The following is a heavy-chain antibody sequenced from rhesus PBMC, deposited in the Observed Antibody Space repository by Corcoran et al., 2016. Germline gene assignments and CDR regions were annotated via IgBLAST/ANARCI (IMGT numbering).Heavy chain of an antibody. D-gene: IGHD6-31*01. Sequence: QVQLQESGPGLVKPSETLSLTCTVSGGPISGYYWNWIRQIPGKGLAWIANFHGSGTTTNSQPSLTIRVTLSVDTSKTQFSLKLTSVTAADTAVYYCARQTSGWAVTDVWGPGVLVTVSS. V-gene: IGHV4S11*01. J-gene: IGHJ5-1*01. CDR2: FHGSGTTT. CDR1: GGPISGYY. CDR3: ARQTSGWAVTDV.